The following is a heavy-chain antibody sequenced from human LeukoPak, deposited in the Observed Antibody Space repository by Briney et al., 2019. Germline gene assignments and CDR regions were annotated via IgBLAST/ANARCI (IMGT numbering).Heavy chain of an antibody. J-gene: IGHJ4*02. CDR2: INPSGGNT. Sequence: GASVKVSCKASGYTFTSYHMHWVRQAPGQGLEWMGVINPSGGNTGYAQKFQGRVTMTRDMSTSTVYMELSRLRSDDTAVYYCARGRMSGRELLPLYYFDYWGQGTLVTVSS. V-gene: IGHV1-46*01. CDR3: ARGRMSGRELLPLYYFDY. CDR1: GYTFTSYH. D-gene: IGHD1-26*01.